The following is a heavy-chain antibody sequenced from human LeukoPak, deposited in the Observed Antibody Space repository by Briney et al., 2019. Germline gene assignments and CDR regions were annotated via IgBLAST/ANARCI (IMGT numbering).Heavy chain of an antibody. Sequence: GGSLRLSCAASGFTFSSYGMHWVRQAPGKGLEWVAVISYDGSNKNYADSVKGRFTISRDISKNTLYLQMNSLRAEDTAVYYCAKRLGYYDSSEGYFDCWGQGTVVTVSS. J-gene: IGHJ4*02. CDR1: GFTFSSYG. D-gene: IGHD3-22*01. V-gene: IGHV3-30*18. CDR3: AKRLGYYDSSEGYFDC. CDR2: ISYDGSNK.